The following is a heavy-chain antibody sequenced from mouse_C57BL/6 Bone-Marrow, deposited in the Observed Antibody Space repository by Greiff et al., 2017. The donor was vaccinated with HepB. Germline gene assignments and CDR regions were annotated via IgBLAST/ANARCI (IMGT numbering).Heavy chain of an antibody. D-gene: IGHD1-1*01. CDR3: ARGITTVVATKDYAMDY. V-gene: IGHV1-12*01. CDR1: GYTFTSYN. CDR2: IYPGNGDT. Sequence: LQQSGAELVRPGASVKMSCKASGYTFTSYNMHWVKQTPRQGLEWIGAIYPGNGDTSYNQKFKGKATLTVDTSSSTAYMQLSSLTSEDSAVYFCARGITTVVATKDYAMDYWGQGTSVTVSS. J-gene: IGHJ4*01.